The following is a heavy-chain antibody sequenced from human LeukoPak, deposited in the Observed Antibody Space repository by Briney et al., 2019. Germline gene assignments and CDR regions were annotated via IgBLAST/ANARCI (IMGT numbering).Heavy chain of an antibody. D-gene: IGHD3-10*01. J-gene: IGHJ4*02. Sequence: PSETLSLTCSVSGGSTSGYYWSRIRQPPGKGLEWIGYIYYSGNTNYNPSLKSRVTISVDTSKNQFSLDLYFVTAADTAVYYCARLPMIRGVTEYYFDYWGQGSLVTVSS. CDR1: GGSTSGYY. CDR3: ARLPMIRGVTEYYFDY. CDR2: IYYSGNT. V-gene: IGHV4-59*01.